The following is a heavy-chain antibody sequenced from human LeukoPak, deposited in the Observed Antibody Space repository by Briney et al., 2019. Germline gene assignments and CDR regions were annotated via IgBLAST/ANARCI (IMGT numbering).Heavy chain of an antibody. Sequence: GRSLRLSCAASGFTFSSYGMHWVRQAPGKGLEWVAVISYDGSNKYYADSVKGRFTISRDNSKNTLYLQMNSLRAEDTAVYYCAKAPTSNSSGRYNFDYWGQGTLVTVSS. V-gene: IGHV3-30*18. CDR3: AKAPTSNSSGRYNFDY. CDR2: ISYDGSNK. D-gene: IGHD6-19*01. CDR1: GFTFSSYG. J-gene: IGHJ4*02.